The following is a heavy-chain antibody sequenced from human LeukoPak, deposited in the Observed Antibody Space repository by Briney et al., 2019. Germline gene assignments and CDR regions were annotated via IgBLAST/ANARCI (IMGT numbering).Heavy chain of an antibody. D-gene: IGHD6-13*01. CDR1: GFTFSSYS. Sequence: GGSLRLSCAASGFTFSSYSMNWVRQAPGKGLEWVSAISGSGGSTYYADSVKGRFTISRDNSKNTLYLQMNSLRAEDTAVYYCAKAPGIAADFDYWGQGTLVTVSS. J-gene: IGHJ4*02. CDR3: AKAPGIAADFDY. CDR2: ISGSGGST. V-gene: IGHV3-23*01.